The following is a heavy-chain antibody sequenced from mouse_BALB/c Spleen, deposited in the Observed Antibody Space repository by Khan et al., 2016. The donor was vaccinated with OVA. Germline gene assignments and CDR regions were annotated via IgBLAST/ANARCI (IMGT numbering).Heavy chain of an antibody. CDR1: GYSITSDYA. D-gene: IGHD1-1*01. Sequence: EVQLVESGPGLVKPSQSLSVTCTVTGYSITSDYAWNWIRQFPGNKLEWMGSISYSGNTKYNPSLKSRISITRDTSRNQFFLQLNSVTIEDTATYYCARIYGGDFDYWGQGTSLTVSS. CDR3: ARIYGGDFDY. J-gene: IGHJ2*02. V-gene: IGHV3-2*02. CDR2: ISYSGNT.